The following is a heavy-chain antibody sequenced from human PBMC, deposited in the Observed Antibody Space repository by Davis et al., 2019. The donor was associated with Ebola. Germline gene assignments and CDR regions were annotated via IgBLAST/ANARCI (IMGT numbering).Heavy chain of an antibody. V-gene: IGHV4-31*03. J-gene: IGHJ6*02. CDR2: IYYSGST. CDR3: ARGHDYYYYGMDV. Sequence: LRLSCTVSGGSVSSGSYYWSWIRQHPGKGLEWIGYIYYSGSTYYNPSLKSRVTISVDTSKNQFSLKLSSVTAADTAVYYCARGHDYYYYGMDVWGQGTTVTVSS. CDR1: GGSVSSGSYY.